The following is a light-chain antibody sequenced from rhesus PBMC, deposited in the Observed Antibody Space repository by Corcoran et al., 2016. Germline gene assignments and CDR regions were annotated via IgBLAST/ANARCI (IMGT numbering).Light chain of an antibody. CDR3: LQHNSYPLT. Sequence: DIQMTQSPSSLSASVGDTVTITCRASQGISSYLNWFQQKPGQAPKLLIYDASRLESGVPSRFSGSGSGTDFTLTIRSLQPEDFAAYYCLQHNSYPLTFGGGTKVEIK. J-gene: IGKJ4*01. CDR1: QGISSY. CDR2: DAS. V-gene: IGKV1-28*03.